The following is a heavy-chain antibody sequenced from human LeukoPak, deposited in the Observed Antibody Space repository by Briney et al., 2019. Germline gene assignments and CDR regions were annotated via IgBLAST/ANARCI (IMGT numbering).Heavy chain of an antibody. CDR3: ARDDSSGYYPVYYYYYGMDV. CDR1: GGSISSSSYY. CDR2: IYYSGST. J-gene: IGHJ6*02. Sequence: PSETLSLTCTVSGGSISSSSYYWGWIRQPPGKGLEWIGSIYYSGSTYYNPSLKSRVTISVDTSKNQFSLKLSSVTAADTAVYYCARDDSSGYYPVYYYYYGMDVWGQGTTVTVSS. D-gene: IGHD3-22*01. V-gene: IGHV4-39*02.